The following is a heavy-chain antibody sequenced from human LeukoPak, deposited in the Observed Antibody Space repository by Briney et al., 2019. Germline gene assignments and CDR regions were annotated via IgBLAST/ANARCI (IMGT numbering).Heavy chain of an antibody. Sequence: SETLSLTCTVSGYSISSGYYWGWIRPPPGKGLEWIGSIYHSGSTYYNPSLKSRVTISVDTSKNQFSLKLSSVTAADTAVYYCARGDSSWYGGYNWFDPWGQGTLVTVSS. CDR3: ARGDSSWYGGYNWFDP. V-gene: IGHV4-38-2*02. CDR1: GYSISSGYY. CDR2: IYHSGST. J-gene: IGHJ5*02. D-gene: IGHD6-13*01.